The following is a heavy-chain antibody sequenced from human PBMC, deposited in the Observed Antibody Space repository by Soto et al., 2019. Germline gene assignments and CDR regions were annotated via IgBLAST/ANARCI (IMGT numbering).Heavy chain of an antibody. CDR3: ARDRQYGAGFIDV. D-gene: IGHD3-10*01. CDR2: ISSDGSDK. CDR1: GFTFGSYA. J-gene: IGHJ6*02. V-gene: IGHV3-30*09. Sequence: GGSLRLSCAASGFTFGSYAMHWVRQAPGKGLEWVAVISSDGSDKYYADSVKGRFAISRDNSKNTLYVRLNRMRAEETALYYCARDRQYGAGFIDVWGQGTTVT.